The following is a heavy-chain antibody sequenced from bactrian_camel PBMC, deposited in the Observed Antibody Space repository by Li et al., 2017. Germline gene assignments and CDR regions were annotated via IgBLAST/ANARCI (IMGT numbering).Heavy chain of an antibody. D-gene: IGHD1*01. V-gene: IGHV3S1*01. CDR1: GLPVNSYC. Sequence: QVQLVESGGGSVQAGGSLKLQCLVHGLPVNSYCMGWFRQSAPGKSHEGIASITYDGETNYADSVKGRFTVSQDSARNTLFLQMDALETEDSGIYYCAANDLARRYCSEIDHNFFGNWGQGTQVTVS. J-gene: IGHJ4*01. CDR2: ITYDGET. CDR3: AANDLARRYCSEIDHNFFGN.